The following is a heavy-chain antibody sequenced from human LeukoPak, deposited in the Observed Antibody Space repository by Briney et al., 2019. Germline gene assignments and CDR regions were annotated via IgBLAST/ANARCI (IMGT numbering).Heavy chain of an antibody. CDR2: ISSSGSTI. CDR3: VAAPARPLAY. V-gene: IGHV3-48*04. CDR1: GFTFSSYA. J-gene: IGHJ4*02. Sequence: PGGSLRLSCAASGFTFSSYAMSWVRQAPWKGLEWVSYISSSGSTIYYADSVKGRFTISRDNAKNSLYLQMNSLRAEDTAVYYCVAAPARPLAYWGQGTLVTVSS.